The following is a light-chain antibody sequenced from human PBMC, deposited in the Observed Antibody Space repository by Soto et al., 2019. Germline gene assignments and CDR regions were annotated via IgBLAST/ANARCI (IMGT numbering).Light chain of an antibody. Sequence: CVLTQPRSVSGAPGQPVPISCTGTRIDVGRYNYVSWYQHHPGKAPKLMIYDVSTRPSGVPDRFSGSKSGTTASLTISGLQAEDEADYYCCSYAGSPYVFGTGTKVTVL. CDR1: RIDVGRYNY. J-gene: IGLJ1*01. CDR2: DVS. CDR3: CSYAGSPYV. V-gene: IGLV2-11*01.